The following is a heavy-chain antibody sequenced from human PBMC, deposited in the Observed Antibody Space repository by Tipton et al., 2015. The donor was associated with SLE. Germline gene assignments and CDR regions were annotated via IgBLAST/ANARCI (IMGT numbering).Heavy chain of an antibody. J-gene: IGHJ6*03. CDR3: ARATPGGIAAAGYYYMDV. D-gene: IGHD6-13*01. Sequence: SLRLSCAVSGGSISSSNWWSWVRQPPGKGLEWIGEIYHSGSTNYNPSLKSRVTISVDRSKNQFSLKLNSVTAADTAVYYCARATPGGIAAAGYYYMDVWGKGTTVTVSS. V-gene: IGHV4-4*02. CDR2: IYHSGST. CDR1: GGSISSSNW.